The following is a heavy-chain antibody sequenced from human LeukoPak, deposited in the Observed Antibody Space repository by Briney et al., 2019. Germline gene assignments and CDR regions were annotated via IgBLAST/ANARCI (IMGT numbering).Heavy chain of an antibody. V-gene: IGHV1-2*05. CDR1: GYTFTGYY. Sequence: ASLKVSCAASGYTFTGYYMHWVRQAPGEGLEWMGRIIPNGGGTYYAQTLQGRVTMSRDTSISTAYMELSRLRSDDTGVYFCARGIVAASRGFYYWGQGNLVTVSS. CDR3: ARGIVAASRGFYY. J-gene: IGHJ4*02. CDR2: IIPNGGGT. D-gene: IGHD5-12*01.